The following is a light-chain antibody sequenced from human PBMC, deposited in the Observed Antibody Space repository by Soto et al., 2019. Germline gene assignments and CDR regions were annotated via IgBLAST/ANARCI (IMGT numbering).Light chain of an antibody. CDR1: QGISSY. Sequence: AIRMTQSPSSFSASTGDRVTITCRASQGISSYLAWYQQKPGKAPKLLTYAASTLQSGVPSRFSGSGSGTDFTLTISCLQSEDFATYYCQQYYSYPLTFGGGTRWIS. CDR2: AAS. CDR3: QQYYSYPLT. V-gene: IGKV1-8*01. J-gene: IGKJ4*01.